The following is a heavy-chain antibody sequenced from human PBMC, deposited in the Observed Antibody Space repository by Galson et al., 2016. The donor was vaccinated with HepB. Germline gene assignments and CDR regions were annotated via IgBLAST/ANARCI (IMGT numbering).Heavy chain of an antibody. V-gene: IGHV3-7*03. CDR3: TVNAAWGRGDP. CDR2: INHDATTK. J-gene: IGHJ5*02. D-gene: IGHD2-15*01. Sequence: SLRLSCAASGFTFSSNWMNWVRQAPGRGLEWVANINHDATTKQNVESVKGRFTISRDNAKNSLYLQMSSLRAEDTAVYYCTVNAAWGRGDPWGQGTLVTVSS. CDR1: GFTFSSNW.